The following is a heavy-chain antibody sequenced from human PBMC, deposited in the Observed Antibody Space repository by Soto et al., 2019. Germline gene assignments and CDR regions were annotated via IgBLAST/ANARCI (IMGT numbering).Heavy chain of an antibody. CDR1: GFTFRAYW. D-gene: IGHD3-3*01. J-gene: IGHJ3*01. Sequence: EVQLVESGGGLVQPGGSLRLSCAASGFTFRAYWMDWVRQPPGKGLVWASHSNTDASDTNYADSVRRRFTIPRDNTKNTLYLQMNSLRVEDSAVYYCTRDLPYYDFWSGYNYDAFDVWGQGTLVTVSS. CDR3: TRDLPYYDFWSGYNYDAFDV. V-gene: IGHV3-74*01. CDR2: SNTDASDT.